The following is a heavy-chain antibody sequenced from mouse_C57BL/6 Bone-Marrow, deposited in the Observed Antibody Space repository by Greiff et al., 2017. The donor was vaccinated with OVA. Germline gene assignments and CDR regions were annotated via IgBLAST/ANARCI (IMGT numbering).Heavy chain of an antibody. CDR2: IDPEDGDT. J-gene: IGHJ3*01. D-gene: IGHD2-10*02. Sequence: VQLQQSGPELVRPGASVKLSCTASGFNFTDYYMHWVKQRPEQGLEWIGRIDPEDGDTEYAPKFQGKATLTADTSSNTAYMQLSNLTSEDTAVYYCTAEGYGNFSWFAYWGQGTLVTVSA. V-gene: IGHV14-1*01. CDR1: GFNFTDYY. CDR3: TAEGYGNFSWFAY.